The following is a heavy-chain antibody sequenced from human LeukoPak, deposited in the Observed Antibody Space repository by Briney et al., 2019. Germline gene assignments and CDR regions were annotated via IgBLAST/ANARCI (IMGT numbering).Heavy chain of an antibody. J-gene: IGHJ6*03. CDR2: ISSDGSST. Sequence: GGSLRLSCAASGFTFSNFWMHWVRQAPGKGPVWVSRISSDGSSTGYADSVRGQFTISRDNAKNALYLQMNSLRAEGTAVYYCARLRGGYSYGYYFYHYMDVWGKGTTVTVSS. V-gene: IGHV3-74*01. CDR3: ARLRGGYSYGYYFYHYMDV. D-gene: IGHD5-18*01. CDR1: GFTFSNFW.